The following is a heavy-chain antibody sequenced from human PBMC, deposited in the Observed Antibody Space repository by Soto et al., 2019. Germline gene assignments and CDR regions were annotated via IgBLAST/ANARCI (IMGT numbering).Heavy chain of an antibody. D-gene: IGHD5-12*01. J-gene: IGHJ4*02. CDR2: INHSGST. CDR3: ARRYSGYDFDY. V-gene: IGHV4-34*01. CDR1: GGSFSGYY. Sequence: QVQLQQWGAGLLKPSETLSLTCAVYGGSFSGYYWSWIRQPPGKGLEWIGEINHSGSTNYNPSLKSPVTISVDTSKSQFSLKLSSVTAADTAVYYCARRYSGYDFDYWGQGTLVTVSS.